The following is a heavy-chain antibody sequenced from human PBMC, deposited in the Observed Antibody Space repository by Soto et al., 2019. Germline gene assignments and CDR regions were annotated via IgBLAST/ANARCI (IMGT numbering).Heavy chain of an antibody. Sequence: EVQLVESGGGLVQPGGSLKLSCAASGLTFSGSAMHWVRQASGRGLEWVGRIRGKADNYATAYAASVKGRFTISRDDSKNTADLQMNSLKTEDTAVYYCTRWVVGAADAFDIWGQGTMVTVSS. CDR1: GLTFSGSA. J-gene: IGHJ3*02. CDR3: TRWVVGAADAFDI. D-gene: IGHD1-26*01. CDR2: IRGKADNYAT. V-gene: IGHV3-73*01.